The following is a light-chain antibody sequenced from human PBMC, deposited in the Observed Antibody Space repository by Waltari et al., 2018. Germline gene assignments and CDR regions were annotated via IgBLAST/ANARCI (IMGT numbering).Light chain of an antibody. CDR2: EGN. J-gene: IGLJ3*02. V-gene: IGLV2-23*01. Sequence: QSALTQPASVSGSPGQSITISCTGSSSDVGPYNFSSWYQHNPGKAPKLMIYEGNKRPSGVSKRFSGSKAGNTASLTISGLQAEDEADYYCYSYAGSGTWVFGGGTKLTVL. CDR1: SSDVGPYNF. CDR3: YSYAGSGTWV.